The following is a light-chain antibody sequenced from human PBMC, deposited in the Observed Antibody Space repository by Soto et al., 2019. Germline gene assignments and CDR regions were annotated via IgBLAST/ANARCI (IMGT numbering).Light chain of an antibody. Sequence: DIQMTQSPSTLSASVGDRVTITCRASQSISSWLAWYQQKPGKAPKLLIYDASSLESGAPSRFSGSGSGTEVTRTISSLQPDDFATYYFQQYNSYAYTFGKGTKLEI. CDR2: DAS. V-gene: IGKV1-5*01. CDR3: QQYNSYAYT. CDR1: QSISSW. J-gene: IGKJ2*01.